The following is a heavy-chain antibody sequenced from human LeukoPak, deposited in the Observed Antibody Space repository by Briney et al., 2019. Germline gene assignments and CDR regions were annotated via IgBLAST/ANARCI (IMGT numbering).Heavy chain of an antibody. CDR1: GFTFSSYS. CDR3: AKALVRGSGYFDY. V-gene: IGHV3-21*01. CDR2: ISSSSSYI. J-gene: IGHJ4*02. D-gene: IGHD3-10*01. Sequence: GGSLRLSCAASGFTFSSYSMNWVRQAPGKGLEWVSSISSSSSYIYYADSVKGRFTISRDNAKNSLYLQMNSLRAEDTAVYYCAKALVRGSGYFDYWGQGTLVTVSS.